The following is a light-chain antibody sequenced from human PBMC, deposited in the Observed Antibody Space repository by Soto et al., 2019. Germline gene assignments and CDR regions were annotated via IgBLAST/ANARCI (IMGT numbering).Light chain of an antibody. CDR2: AAS. J-gene: IGKJ5*01. CDR1: EDISTW. V-gene: IGKV1-12*01. Sequence: DIQMTQSPSSVSASVGDRVTITCRSSEDISTWLAWYQQKPGKTPKLLIYAASSLQSGVPSRFSGSGSGTDFTLTISSLQPEDFATYYCQHADSYPLNTSSQGTRLDIK. CDR3: QHADSYPLNT.